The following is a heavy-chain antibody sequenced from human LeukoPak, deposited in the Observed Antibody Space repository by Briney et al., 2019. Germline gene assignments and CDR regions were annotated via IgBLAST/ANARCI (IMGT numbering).Heavy chain of an antibody. CDR1: GFTFSSYS. CDR3: ARVGIYGDYGRYFDY. D-gene: IGHD4-17*01. CDR2: INWNGGSI. Sequence: GGSLRLSCAASGFTFSSYSMNWVRQAPGKGLEWVSGINWNGGSIGYAHSVKGRFTISRDNAKNSLYLQMNSLRAEDTALYYCARVGIYGDYGRYFDYWGQGTLVTVSS. V-gene: IGHV3-20*04. J-gene: IGHJ4*02.